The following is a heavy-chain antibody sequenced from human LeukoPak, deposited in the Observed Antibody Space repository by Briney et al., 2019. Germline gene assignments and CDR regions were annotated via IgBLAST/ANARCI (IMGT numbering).Heavy chain of an antibody. Sequence: GGSLRLSCAASGFTFNSYGMHWVRQAPGKGLEWVAVIWYDGSNKYYADSVKGRFTISRDNSKNTLYLQMNSLRAEDTAVYYCAKGGAQYCSSTSCYRYYYGMDVWGQGTTVTVSS. J-gene: IGHJ6*02. V-gene: IGHV3-30*02. CDR2: IWYDGSNK. CDR1: GFTFNSYG. CDR3: AKGGAQYCSSTSCYRYYYGMDV. D-gene: IGHD2-2*01.